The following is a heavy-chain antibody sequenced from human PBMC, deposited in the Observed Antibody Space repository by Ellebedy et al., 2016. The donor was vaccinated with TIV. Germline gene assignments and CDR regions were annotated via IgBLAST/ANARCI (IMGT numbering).Heavy chain of an antibody. Sequence: AASVKVSCKASGYTFIGYYMHWVRQAPGQGLEWMAWINPNSGGTNYAQKFQGRVTVTRDTSTSTAFLELSRLRSDDTAVYYCTRDLTNKVSGDYWGQGTLVTVSS. J-gene: IGHJ4*02. D-gene: IGHD5/OR15-5a*01. CDR2: INPNSGGT. CDR3: TRDLTNKVSGDY. CDR1: GYTFIGYY. V-gene: IGHV1-2*02.